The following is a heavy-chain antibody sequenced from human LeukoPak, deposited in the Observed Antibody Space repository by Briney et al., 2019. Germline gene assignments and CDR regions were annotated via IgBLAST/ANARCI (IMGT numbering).Heavy chain of an antibody. V-gene: IGHV1-24*01. CDR1: GYTLTELS. Sequence: ASVKVSCKVSGYTLTELSMHWVRQAPGKGLEWMGGFDPEDGETIYAQKFQGRVTMTEDTSTDTVYMELSSLRFEDTAVYYCARGPRITMIRGGQWYYYMDVWGKGTTVTISS. CDR3: ARGPRITMIRGGQWYYYMDV. CDR2: FDPEDGET. D-gene: IGHD3-10*01. J-gene: IGHJ6*03.